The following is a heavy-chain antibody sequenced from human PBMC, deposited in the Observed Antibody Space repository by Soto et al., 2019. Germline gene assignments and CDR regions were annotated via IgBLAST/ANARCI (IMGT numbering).Heavy chain of an antibody. Sequence: QVQLVQSGAEVKKPGSSVKVSCTASGGTFSSYAISWVRQAPGQGLEWMGGIIPIFGTANYAQKFQGRVTITADESTSTAYVELSSLRSEDTAVYYCAGWIQLWGGLDYWGQGTLVTVSS. CDR2: IIPIFGTA. CDR1: GGTFSSYA. D-gene: IGHD5-18*01. CDR3: AGWIQLWGGLDY. V-gene: IGHV1-69*01. J-gene: IGHJ4*02.